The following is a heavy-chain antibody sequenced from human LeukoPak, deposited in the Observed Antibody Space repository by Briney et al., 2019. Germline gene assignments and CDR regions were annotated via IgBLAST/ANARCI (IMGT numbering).Heavy chain of an antibody. J-gene: IGHJ6*02. D-gene: IGHD4/OR15-4a*01. CDR1: GGSISSYY. CDR3: ARDLTYYYYGMDV. CDR2: IYYSGST. V-gene: IGHV4-59*01. Sequence: SETLSLTCTVSGGSISSYYWSWIRQPPGKGLEWIGYIYYSGSTNYYPSLKSRVTISVDTSKNQFSLKLSSVTAADTAVYYCARDLTYYYYGMDVWGQGTTVTVSS.